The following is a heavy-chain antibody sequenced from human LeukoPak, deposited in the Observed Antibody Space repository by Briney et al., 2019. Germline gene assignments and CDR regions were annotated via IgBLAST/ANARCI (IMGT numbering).Heavy chain of an antibody. Sequence: PSETLSLTCTVSGGSISNYYWNWIRQPPGKGLEWIGYIYYSGTTNYNPSLKSRVSMSVDTSKNQFSLKLSSVTAADTALYYCARAWTGREIDYWGQGILVTVSS. CDR1: GGSISNYY. D-gene: IGHD1-1*01. CDR3: ARAWTGREIDY. CDR2: IYYSGTT. J-gene: IGHJ4*02. V-gene: IGHV4-59*12.